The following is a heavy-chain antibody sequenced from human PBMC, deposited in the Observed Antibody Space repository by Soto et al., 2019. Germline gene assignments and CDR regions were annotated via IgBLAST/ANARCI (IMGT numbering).Heavy chain of an antibody. V-gene: IGHV1-3*05. CDR2: INAGNGNT. D-gene: IGHD3-16*02. CDR3: ARGCPLWFDP. CDR1: GYTFTNYA. J-gene: IGHJ5*02. Sequence: QVQLVQSGAEEKKPGASVKVSCKASGYTFTNYAMHWVRQAPGQRLEWMGWINAGNGNTNYSQKFQGRVTITRDTSSSTAYMELSSLRSEYTAVYYWARGCPLWFDPWGQGTLVTVSS.